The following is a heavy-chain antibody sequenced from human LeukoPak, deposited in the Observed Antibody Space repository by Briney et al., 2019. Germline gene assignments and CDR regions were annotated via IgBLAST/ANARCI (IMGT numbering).Heavy chain of an antibody. V-gene: IGHV1-18*01. CDR2: ISAYNGNT. CDR3: ARAPAYPFDILTGYYGY. J-gene: IGHJ4*02. Sequence: ASVKVSCKASGYTFSNYGISWVRQAPGQGLEWMGWISAYNGNTNYAQKLQGRVTMTTDTSTSTAYMELRSLRSDDTAVYYCARAPAYPFDILTGYYGYWGQGTLVTVSS. CDR1: GYTFSNYG. D-gene: IGHD3-9*01.